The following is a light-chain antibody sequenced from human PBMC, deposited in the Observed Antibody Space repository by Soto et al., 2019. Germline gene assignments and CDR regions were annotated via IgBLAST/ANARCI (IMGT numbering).Light chain of an antibody. CDR3: CSYAASSTLV. J-gene: IGLJ2*01. CDR1: SSDVGSYNL. Sequence: QSVLTQPASVSGSPGQSITISCTGTSSDVGSYNLVSWYQQHPGKAPKLMIYEVSKRPSGVSNRFSGSKSGNTASLTISGLQAEDEADYYCCSYAASSTLVFGGGTQLTVL. CDR2: EVS. V-gene: IGLV2-23*02.